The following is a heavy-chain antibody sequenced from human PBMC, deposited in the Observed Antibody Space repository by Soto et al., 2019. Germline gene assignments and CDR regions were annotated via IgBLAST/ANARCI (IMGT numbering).Heavy chain of an antibody. J-gene: IGHJ4*02. Sequence: PSETLSLTCAVYGGSFSGYYWSWIRQPPGKGLEWIGEINHSGSTNYNPSLKSRVTISVDTSKNQFSLKLSSVTAADTAVYYCARGRYYYDSSVLRFDYWGQGTLVTVSS. D-gene: IGHD3-22*01. V-gene: IGHV4-34*01. CDR2: INHSGST. CDR1: GGSFSGYY. CDR3: ARGRYYYDSSVLRFDY.